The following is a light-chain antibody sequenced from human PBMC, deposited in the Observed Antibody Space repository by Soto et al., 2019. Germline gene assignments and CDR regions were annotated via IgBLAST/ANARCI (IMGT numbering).Light chain of an antibody. J-gene: IGKJ1*01. V-gene: IGKV3-20*01. CDR3: QQYGSSPWT. CDR1: QSVSSSY. Sequence: TLSLSLGERATLSCRASQSVSSSYLAWYQQKPGQAPRLLIYGASSRATGIPDRFSGSGSGTDFTLTISRLEPEDFAVYYCQQYGSSPWTFGQGTKVDIK. CDR2: GAS.